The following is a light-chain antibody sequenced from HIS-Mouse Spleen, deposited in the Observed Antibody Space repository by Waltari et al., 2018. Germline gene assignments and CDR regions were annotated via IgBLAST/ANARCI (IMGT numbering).Light chain of an antibody. CDR3: CSYAGSYNVV. J-gene: IGLJ2*01. CDR1: RSDVGGYNY. Sequence: QSALTQPRSVSGSPGQSVTISCTGTRSDVGGYNYFSWYQQHPGKAPKLMIYDVSKRPSGVPDRFSGSKSGNTASLTISGLQAEDEADYYCCSYAGSYNVVFGGGTKLTVL. CDR2: DVS. V-gene: IGLV2-11*01.